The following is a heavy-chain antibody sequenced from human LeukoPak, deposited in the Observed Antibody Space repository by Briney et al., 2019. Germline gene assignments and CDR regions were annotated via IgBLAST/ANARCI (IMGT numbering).Heavy chain of an antibody. CDR3: ARDGTMYSSGWTGSYFDY. Sequence: GGSLRLSCAASGFTFSSYAMHWVRQAPGKGLEWVAVVSYDGSNKYYADSVKGRFTISRDNSKNTLYLQMNSLRAEDTAVYYCARDGTMYSSGWTGSYFDYWGQGTLVTVSS. CDR1: GFTFSSYA. V-gene: IGHV3-30*04. J-gene: IGHJ4*02. CDR2: VSYDGSNK. D-gene: IGHD6-19*01.